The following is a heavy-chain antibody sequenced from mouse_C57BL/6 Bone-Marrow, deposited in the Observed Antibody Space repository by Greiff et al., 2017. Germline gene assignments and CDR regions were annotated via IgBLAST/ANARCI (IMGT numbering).Heavy chain of an antibody. Sequence: EVQGVESGGDLVKPGGSLKLSCAASGFTFSSYGMSWVRKTPEKRLEWVATISSGGSYTYYPDSVKGRFIISSYKAKNTLYLQMSSLKSEDTAMYYCARSTVVSWGQGTLVTVSS. CDR3: ARSTVVS. CDR1: GFTFSSYG. CDR2: ISSGGSYT. D-gene: IGHD1-1*01. V-gene: IGHV5-6*01. J-gene: IGHJ3*01.